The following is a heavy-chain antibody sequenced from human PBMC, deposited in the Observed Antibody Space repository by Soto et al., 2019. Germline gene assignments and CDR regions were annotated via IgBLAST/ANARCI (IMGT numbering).Heavy chain of an antibody. CDR1: GVTFSTNA. Sequence: GALRLFSAASGVTFSTNAMSWVRQAPGMGLEFVSLISGIGNTIYCADAVQGRFTISRHHSKNTVSLQMYSLRNEATLAYSCAKVGYDTSGYYLRSLDYWGQGTLVAVSS. V-gene: IGHV3-23*01. CDR2: ISGIGNTI. CDR3: AKVGYDTSGYYLRSLDY. J-gene: IGHJ4*02. D-gene: IGHD3-9*01.